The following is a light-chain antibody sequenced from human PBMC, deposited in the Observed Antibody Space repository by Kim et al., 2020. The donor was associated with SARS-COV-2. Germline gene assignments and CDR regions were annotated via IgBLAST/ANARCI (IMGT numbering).Light chain of an antibody. Sequence: ASVGDRVTITCRASQDIRNYLAWYQQKPGKVPKLLIYAASTLQSGVPSRFSGSGSGTDFTLTIISLQPEDVAAYYCQKYDSAPRTFGQGTKVDIK. V-gene: IGKV1-27*01. J-gene: IGKJ1*01. CDR3: QKYDSAPRT. CDR2: AAS. CDR1: QDIRNY.